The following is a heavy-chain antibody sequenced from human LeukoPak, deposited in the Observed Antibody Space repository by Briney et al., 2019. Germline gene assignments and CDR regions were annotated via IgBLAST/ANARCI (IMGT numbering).Heavy chain of an antibody. D-gene: IGHD3-16*02. CDR1: GYTFTSYG. V-gene: IGHV1-18*01. CDR2: IHIYRGNT. Sequence: EASVKVSCKASGYTFTSYGISWVRQAPGQGLEWMGWIHIYRGNTNYAQKFQGRVTMTTDTSTSTAYMELRSLRSDDTAVYYCARNPHDYVWGSYRPYWYFDLWGRGTLVTVSS. CDR3: ARNPHDYVWGSYRPYWYFDL. J-gene: IGHJ2*01.